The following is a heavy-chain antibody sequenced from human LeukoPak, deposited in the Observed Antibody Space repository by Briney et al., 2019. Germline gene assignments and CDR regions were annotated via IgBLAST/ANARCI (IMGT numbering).Heavy chain of an antibody. J-gene: IGHJ3*01. V-gene: IGHV4-59*01. CDR1: GASINTYY. D-gene: IGHD6-13*01. Sequence: SETLSLTCTVSGASINTYYWSWIRQPPGKGLEWIGNIYYTGSTSYNPSLKSRVTISVDTSKTQFSLKVTSLTAADTALYYCVGPGIAAAGWGQETMVTVSS. CDR2: IYYTGST. CDR3: VGPGIAAAG.